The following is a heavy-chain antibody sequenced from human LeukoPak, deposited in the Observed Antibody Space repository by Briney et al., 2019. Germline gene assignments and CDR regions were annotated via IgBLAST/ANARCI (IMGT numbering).Heavy chain of an antibody. CDR1: GFTFSSFE. CDR3: ARGLTTVTTTGNFDY. D-gene: IGHD4-11*01. V-gene: IGHV3-48*03. Sequence: GGSLRLSCAASGFTFSSFEMNWVRQAPGKGLEWVSYISSSGSTIYYADSVKGRFTISRDNAKNSLYLQMSSLRAEDTAVYYCARGLTTVTTTGNFDYWGQGTLVTVSS. CDR2: ISSSGSTI. J-gene: IGHJ4*02.